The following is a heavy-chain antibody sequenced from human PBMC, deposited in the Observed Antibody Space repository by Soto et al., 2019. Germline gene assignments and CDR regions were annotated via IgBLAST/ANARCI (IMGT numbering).Heavy chain of an antibody. D-gene: IGHD3-10*01. V-gene: IGHV3-9*01. CDR1: GFTFDDYA. Sequence: GGSLRLSCAASGFTFDDYAMHWARQAPGKGLGWVSGISWNSGSIGYADSVKGRFTISRDNAKNSLYLQMNSLRAEDTALYYCAKDAGIWFGELFTNFDYWGQGTLVTVSS. CDR2: ISWNSGSI. J-gene: IGHJ4*02. CDR3: AKDAGIWFGELFTNFDY.